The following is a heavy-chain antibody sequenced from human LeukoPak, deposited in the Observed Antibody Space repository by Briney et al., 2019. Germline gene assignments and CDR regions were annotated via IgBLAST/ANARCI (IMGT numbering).Heavy chain of an antibody. V-gene: IGHV3-30*04. D-gene: IGHD4-17*01. Sequence: GGSLRLSCTASGFTFSSYAMHWVRQAPGKGLEWVAVISYDGSSKYYADSVKGRFTISRDNSYNTLYLQMNSLRAEDTAMYYCARASRFMTTVNSQFHYWGQGTLVTVSS. CDR1: GFTFSSYA. CDR3: ARASRFMTTVNSQFHY. CDR2: ISYDGSSK. J-gene: IGHJ4*02.